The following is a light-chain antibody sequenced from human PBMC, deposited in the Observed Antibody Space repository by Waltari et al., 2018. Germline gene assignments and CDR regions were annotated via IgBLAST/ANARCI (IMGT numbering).Light chain of an antibody. Sequence: ETVLTQSPATLSLSPGERATLSCRASQSVSSYLAWYQQKPGQAPRLLIYDASNRATGIPARFSGSGSGTDFTPTISGLEPEDFAFYYCQQRSNWPPIPFGQGTRLEIK. CDR1: QSVSSY. J-gene: IGKJ5*01. V-gene: IGKV3-11*01. CDR3: QQRSNWPPIP. CDR2: DAS.